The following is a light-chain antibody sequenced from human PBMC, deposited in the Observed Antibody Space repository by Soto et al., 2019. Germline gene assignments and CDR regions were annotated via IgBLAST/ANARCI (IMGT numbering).Light chain of an antibody. Sequence: AIRMPQSPSSLSASTGDRVTITCRASQGISSYLACYQQKPGKAPKLLIYASSTLQSGVPSRFSGSGSGTEFTLTISCLQSEDFATDYCQQYYSYPITFGQGTRLESK. J-gene: IGKJ5*01. CDR2: ASS. CDR1: QGISSY. V-gene: IGKV1-8*01. CDR3: QQYYSYPIT.